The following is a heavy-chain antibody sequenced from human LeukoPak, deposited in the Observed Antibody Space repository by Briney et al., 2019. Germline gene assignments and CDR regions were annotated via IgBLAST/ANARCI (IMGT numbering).Heavy chain of an antibody. CDR1: GYSFTDYD. CDR2: INTNSGGT. V-gene: IGHV1-2*02. D-gene: IGHD2-21*01. CDR3: ARADRLHGGPYLIGP. J-gene: IGHJ5*02. Sequence: ASVKVSCKTSGYSFTDYDMQWVRQAPGQGLEWMGWINTNSGGTSSAQKFQGRVTMTRDTSISTVYMEVSWLTSDDTAIYYCARADRLHGGPYLIGPWGQGTLVTVSS.